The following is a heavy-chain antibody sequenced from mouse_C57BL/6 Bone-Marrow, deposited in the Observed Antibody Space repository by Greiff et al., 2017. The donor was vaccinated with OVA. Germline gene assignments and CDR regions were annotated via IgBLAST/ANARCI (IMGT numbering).Heavy chain of an antibody. CDR2: ISNGGGST. CDR3: ARHEAY. Sequence: EVTLVESGGGLVQPGGSLKLSCAASGFTFSDYYMYWVRQTPEKRLEWVAYISNGGGSTYYPDTVKGRFTISRDNAKNTLYLQMSRLKSEDTSMYYCARHEAYWGQGTLVTVSA. V-gene: IGHV5-12*01. J-gene: IGHJ3*01. CDR1: GFTFSDYY.